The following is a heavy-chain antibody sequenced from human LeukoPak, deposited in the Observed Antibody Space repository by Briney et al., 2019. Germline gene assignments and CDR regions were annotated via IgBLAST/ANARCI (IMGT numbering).Heavy chain of an antibody. Sequence: PGGSLRLSCAASGFTFSTYSMNWVRQAPGKGLEWVSYISGNSASIYYADSVKGRFTISRDNAKYSLYLQMNSLRAEDTAVYYCAKEGGSGSYQISWGQGTLVTVS. D-gene: IGHD3-10*01. CDR3: AKEGGSGSYQIS. CDR2: ISGNSASI. J-gene: IGHJ5*02. V-gene: IGHV3-48*01. CDR1: GFTFSTYS.